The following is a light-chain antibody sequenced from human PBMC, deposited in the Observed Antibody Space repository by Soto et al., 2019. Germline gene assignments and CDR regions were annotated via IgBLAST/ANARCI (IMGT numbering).Light chain of an antibody. V-gene: IGKV3-15*01. CDR2: GAS. J-gene: IGKJ1*01. CDR1: QSVNNN. Sequence: EIVLTQSPATLSVSPGERATLSCRASQSVNNNLAWYQQKPGQAPRLLLYGASTRATGIPARFSGSGSGTEFTLTISSLQSEDFATYYCQQCNNSPWTFGQGTKVDIK. CDR3: QQCNNSPWT.